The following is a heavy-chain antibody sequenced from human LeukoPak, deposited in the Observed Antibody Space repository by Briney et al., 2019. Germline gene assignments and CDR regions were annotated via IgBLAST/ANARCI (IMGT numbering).Heavy chain of an antibody. D-gene: IGHD3-16*01. CDR1: GYSISSGYY. J-gene: IGHJ4*02. CDR3: ARYGLAGYYFDY. V-gene: IGHV4-38-2*02. Sequence: SETLSLTCTVSGYSISSGYYWGWIRQPPGKGLEWIGSFYRSGSTYYNPSLKSRVTISVDTSKNQFSLKLSSVTAADTAVYYCARYGLAGYYFDYWGQGTLVTVSS. CDR2: FYRSGST.